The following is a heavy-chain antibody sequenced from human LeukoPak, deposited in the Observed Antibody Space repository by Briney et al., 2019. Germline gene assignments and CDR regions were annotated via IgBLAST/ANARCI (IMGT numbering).Heavy chain of an antibody. D-gene: IGHD6-19*01. V-gene: IGHV4-34*01. Sequence: SETLSLTCAVYGGSFSGYYWSWIRQPPGKGLEWIGEINHSGSTNYNPSLKSRVTISVDTSKNQFSLKLSSETAADTAVYYCARGQKEWLVPEYFQHWGQGTLVTVSS. CDR2: INHSGST. CDR3: ARGQKEWLVPEYFQH. CDR1: GGSFSGYY. J-gene: IGHJ1*01.